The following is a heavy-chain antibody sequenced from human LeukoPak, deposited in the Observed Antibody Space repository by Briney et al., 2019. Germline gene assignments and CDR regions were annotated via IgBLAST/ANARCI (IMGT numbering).Heavy chain of an antibody. J-gene: IGHJ6*02. CDR2: IIPIFGTA. D-gene: IGHD6-13*01. V-gene: IGHV1-69*13. CDR3: ATSGETIAAAGTDYYYGMDV. Sequence: SVSVSCTASGGTFSSYAISWVRQAPGQGLEWMGGIIPIFGTANYAQKFQGRVTITADESTSTAYMELSSLRSEDTAVYYCATSGETIAAAGTDYYYGMDVWGQGTTVTVSS. CDR1: GGTFSSYA.